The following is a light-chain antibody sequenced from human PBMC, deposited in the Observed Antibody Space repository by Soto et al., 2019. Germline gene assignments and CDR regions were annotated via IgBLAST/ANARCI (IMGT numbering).Light chain of an antibody. J-gene: IGKJ5*01. V-gene: IGKV3-11*01. CDR2: DAY. Sequence: EVVLTQSPVTLSLSPGERATLSGRASQSFRGLLAWYQQKPGQAPRLLIYDAYNRATGIPPRFSGSGSGTDVTLTISSLEPEDSAGYYCQQRHMWPITFGQGTRRRL. CDR1: QSFRGL. CDR3: QQRHMWPIT.